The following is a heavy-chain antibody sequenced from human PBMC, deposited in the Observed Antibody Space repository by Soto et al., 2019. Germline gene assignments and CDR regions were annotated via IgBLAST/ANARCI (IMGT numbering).Heavy chain of an antibody. D-gene: IGHD3-10*01. CDR3: AKSLRPVSLYGSGSYYDDEKFFDY. V-gene: IGHV3-30-3*02. J-gene: IGHJ4*02. CDR2: ISYDGSNK. Sequence: GGSLRLSCAASGFTFSSYAMHWVRQAPGKGLEWVAVISYDGSNKYYADSVKGRFTISRDNSKNTLYLQMNSLRAEDTAVYYCAKSLRPVSLYGSGSYYDDEKFFDYWGQGTLVTVSS. CDR1: GFTFSSYA.